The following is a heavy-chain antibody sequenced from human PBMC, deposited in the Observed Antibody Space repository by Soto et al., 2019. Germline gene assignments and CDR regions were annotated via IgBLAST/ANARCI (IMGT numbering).Heavy chain of an antibody. CDR1: GVTLSSYE. Sequence: SVKVSCKAPGVTLSSYEISWVRQAPGQGLEWMGGIIPIFGTANYAQKFQGRVTITADESTSTVYLEMDSLRAEDTALYYCARDVDADFRTDFDYWGRGTLVTVSS. D-gene: IGHD4-17*01. V-gene: IGHV1-69*13. CDR3: ARDVDADFRTDFDY. J-gene: IGHJ4*02. CDR2: IIPIFGTA.